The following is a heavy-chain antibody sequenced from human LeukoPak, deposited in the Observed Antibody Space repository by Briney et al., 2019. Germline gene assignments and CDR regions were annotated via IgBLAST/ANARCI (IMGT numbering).Heavy chain of an antibody. D-gene: IGHD2-8*01. V-gene: IGHV3-23*01. Sequence: PGGSLRLSCAASGFTFRSYAVSWVRQAPGKGLEWVSGISGSGGSTYSADSVKGRFTISRDNSKNTLYLQMNSLRAEDTALYYCAKARSCTNYICNGDFDYWGQGTLVTVSS. CDR2: ISGSGGST. CDR3: AKARSCTNYICNGDFDY. CDR1: GFTFRSYA. J-gene: IGHJ4*02.